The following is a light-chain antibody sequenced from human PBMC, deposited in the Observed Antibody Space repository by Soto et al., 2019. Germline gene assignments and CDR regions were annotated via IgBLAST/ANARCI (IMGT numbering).Light chain of an antibody. J-gene: IGLJ1*01. CDR3: KSYAGSNTYV. CDR1: KNDIGVYDF. V-gene: IGLV2-8*01. Sequence: ALTQPPSASGSRGQSVTISCTGTKNDIGVYDFVSWYQHHPGKAPRLIIYEVVQRPSGVPDRFSGSKSGNTASLTVSGLQAADEADYFCKSYAGSNTYVFGSGTKVTVL. CDR2: EVV.